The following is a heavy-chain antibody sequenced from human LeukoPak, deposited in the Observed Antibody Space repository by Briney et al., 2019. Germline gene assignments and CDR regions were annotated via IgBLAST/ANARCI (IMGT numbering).Heavy chain of an antibody. CDR1: GFIFNNYG. V-gene: IGHV3-30*02. Sequence: PGGSLRLSCAASGFIFNNYGMHWVRQAPGEGLEWVAFIRYDGSNKYYADSAKGRFTISRDNSKNTLYLQMKSLRAEDTAVYYCAEDPSMWFSGSYQYFDYWGQGTLVTVSS. D-gene: IGHD1-26*01. CDR2: IRYDGSNK. J-gene: IGHJ4*02. CDR3: AEDPSMWFSGSYQYFDY.